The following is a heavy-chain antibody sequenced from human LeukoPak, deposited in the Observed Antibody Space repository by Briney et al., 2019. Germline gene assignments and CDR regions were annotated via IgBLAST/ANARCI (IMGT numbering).Heavy chain of an antibody. J-gene: IGHJ6*03. CDR3: ARHPSGSWPLYYYYYYMDV. V-gene: IGHV4-39*01. CDR1: GGSISSSSYY. CDR2: IYYSGST. Sequence: PSETLSLTCTVSGGSISSSSYYWGWIRQPPGKGLEWIGSIYYSGSTYYNPSLKSRVTISVDTSKNQFSLKLSSVTAADTAVYYCARHPSGSWPLYYYYYYMDVWGKGTTVTVSS. D-gene: IGHD1-26*01.